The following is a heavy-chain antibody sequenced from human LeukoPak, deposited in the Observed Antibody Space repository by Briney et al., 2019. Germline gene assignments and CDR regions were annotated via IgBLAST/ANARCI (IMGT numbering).Heavy chain of an antibody. D-gene: IGHD3-10*01. CDR2: FYGDGSR. Sequence: GGSLRLSCAASGFTVSDNYMTWVRQRAGRGLEWVSGFYGDGSRHYADFVKGRFTISRDNSKNTLDLHMNSLRAEDTAVYYCAKVAHYYGSGSYYEYYFDYWGQGTLVTVSS. CDR1: GFTVSDNY. J-gene: IGHJ4*02. CDR3: AKVAHYYGSGSYYEYYFDY. V-gene: IGHV3-53*01.